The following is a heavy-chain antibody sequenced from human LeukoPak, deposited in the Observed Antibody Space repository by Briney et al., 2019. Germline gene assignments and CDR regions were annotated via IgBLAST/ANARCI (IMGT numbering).Heavy chain of an antibody. CDR1: GFTVSNAW. CDR3: TTADLGRDPPPFYDYGDYEQIDY. D-gene: IGHD4-17*01. CDR2: IKSKTDGGTT. J-gene: IGHJ4*02. Sequence: KAGGSLRLSCAASGFTVSNAWMSWVRQAPGKGLEWVGRIKSKTDGGTTDYAAPVKGRFTISRDDSKNTLYLQMNSLKTEDTAVYYCTTADLGRDPPPFYDYGDYEQIDYWGQGTLVTVSS. V-gene: IGHV3-15*01.